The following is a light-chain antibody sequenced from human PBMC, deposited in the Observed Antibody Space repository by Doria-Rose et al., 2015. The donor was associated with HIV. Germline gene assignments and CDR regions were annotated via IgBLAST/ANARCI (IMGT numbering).Light chain of an antibody. CDR2: EVS. CDR1: SSDVGDYSY. V-gene: IGLV2-8*01. Sequence: PGQSVTISCTGTSSDVGDYSYVSWYQQHPGKAPKLMIYEVSERPSGVPDRFSGSKSGNTASLTVSVLQAEDEADYYCSSYAGSNNVVFGGGTKLTVL. CDR3: SSYAGSNNVV. J-gene: IGLJ2*01.